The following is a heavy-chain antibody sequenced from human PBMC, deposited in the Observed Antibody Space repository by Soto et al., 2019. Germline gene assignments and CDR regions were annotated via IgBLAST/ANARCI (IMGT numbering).Heavy chain of an antibody. CDR2: IIPVFGIA. D-gene: IGHD2-2*01. V-gene: IGHV1-69*08. CDR1: GVTFSRYS. Sequence: QVQLVQSGDEVKKPGSSVKVSCKASGVTFSRYSFTWVRQAPGHGLAWMGRIIPVFGIASYAQKFQGRVTLTADKSTSTAYMDLRSLRSEDTAVYYCARENRDRETGLVPAAIDGMDVWGQGTTVTVSS. CDR3: ARENRDRETGLVPAAIDGMDV. J-gene: IGHJ6*02.